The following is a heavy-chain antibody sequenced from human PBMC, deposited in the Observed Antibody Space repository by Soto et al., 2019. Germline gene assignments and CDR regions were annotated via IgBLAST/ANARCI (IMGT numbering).Heavy chain of an antibody. CDR3: ARDRVYYYDNSGYYNFDY. Sequence: QVQLVESRGGVVQPGRSLRVSCAASGFTFSNYAMHWVRQAPGKGLEWVAVVSYDGSKQFYADSVEGRFTISRDSSKSTLYLHRDNLRDEDTAVYYCARDRVYYYDNSGYYNFDYWGQGTLVTVSS. J-gene: IGHJ4*02. CDR2: VSYDGSKQ. CDR1: GFTFSNYA. V-gene: IGHV3-30-3*01. D-gene: IGHD3-22*01.